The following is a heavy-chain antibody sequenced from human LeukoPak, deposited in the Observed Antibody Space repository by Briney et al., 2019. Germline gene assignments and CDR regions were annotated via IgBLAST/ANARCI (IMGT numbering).Heavy chain of an antibody. Sequence: PSETLSLTCTVSGGSISSGAYYWSWIRQPPGKGLEWIGEINHSGSTNYNPSLKSRVTISVDTSKNQFSLKLSSVTAADTAVYYCAREGVVRRAFDIWGQGTMVTVSS. CDR2: INHSGST. CDR1: GGSISSGAYY. D-gene: IGHD2-2*01. J-gene: IGHJ3*02. V-gene: IGHV4-39*07. CDR3: AREGVVRRAFDI.